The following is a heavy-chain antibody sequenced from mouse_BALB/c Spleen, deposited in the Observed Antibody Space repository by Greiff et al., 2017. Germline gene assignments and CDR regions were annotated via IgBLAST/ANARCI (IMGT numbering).Heavy chain of an antibody. CDR1: GYTFTSYV. CDR2: INPYNDGT. D-gene: IGHD2-3*01. CDR3: ARSSYDGYSWFAY. V-gene: IGHV1-14*01. Sequence: EVQLQESGPELVKPGASVKMSCKSSGYTFTSYVMHWVKQKPGQGLEWIGYINPYNDGTKYNEKFKGKATLTSDKSSSTAYMELSSLTSEDSAVYYCARSSYDGYSWFAYWGQGTLVTVSA. J-gene: IGHJ3*01.